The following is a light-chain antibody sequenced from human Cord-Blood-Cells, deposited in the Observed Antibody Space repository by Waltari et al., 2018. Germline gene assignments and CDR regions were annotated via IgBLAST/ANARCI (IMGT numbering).Light chain of an antibody. CDR3: QQYDNLPLT. CDR1: QDISNY. CDR2: DAS. J-gene: IGKJ4*01. Sequence: DIQMTQSPSSLSASVGERVTITCQASQDISNYLNWYQQKPGKAPKLLIYDASNLETGVPSRFSGSGSGTDFTFTISSLQPEDNATYYCQQYDNLPLTFGGGTKVEIK. V-gene: IGKV1-33*01.